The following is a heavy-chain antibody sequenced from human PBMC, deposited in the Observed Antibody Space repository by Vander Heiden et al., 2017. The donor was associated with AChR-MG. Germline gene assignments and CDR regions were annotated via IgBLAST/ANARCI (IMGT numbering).Heavy chain of an antibody. CDR1: GGTFSSEA. D-gene: IGHD3-16*01. J-gene: IGHJ6*03. CDR2: ILPIFGTA. Sequence: QVQLVQSVAEVKKPGSSVTVSCKASGGTFSSEARGWVRQAPGQGLEWMGGILPIFGTANYAKKFQGRVTITADKSTSTAYMELSSLRSEDTAVYYCARASTLLRYYYMDVWGKGTTVTVSS. V-gene: IGHV1-69*06. CDR3: ARASTLLRYYYMDV.